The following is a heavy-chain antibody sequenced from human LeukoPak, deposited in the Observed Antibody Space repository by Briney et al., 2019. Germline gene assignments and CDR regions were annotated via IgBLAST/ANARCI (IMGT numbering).Heavy chain of an antibody. CDR3: ARETYDNSRRYFHL. CDR2: IYADISYK. D-gene: IGHD3-22*01. CDR1: GFTFSTYG. V-gene: IGHV3-30*02. J-gene: IGHJ4*02. Sequence: GGSLRLSCTASGFTFSTYGMHWLRQAPGKGLEWVAFIYADISYKDYADSVKGRCTISRDNSQNTHFLQINSLRVDDTALYFCARETYDNSRRYFHLWGGETLVSVSS.